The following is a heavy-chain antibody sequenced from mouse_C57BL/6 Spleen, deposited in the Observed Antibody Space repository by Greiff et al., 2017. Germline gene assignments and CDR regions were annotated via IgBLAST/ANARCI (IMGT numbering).Heavy chain of an antibody. CDR2: IDPSDSDT. J-gene: IGHJ4*01. V-gene: IGHV1-52*01. CDR3: ARNGYDGAMDY. D-gene: IGHD2-2*01. Sequence: QVQLQQPGAELVRPGSSVKLSCKASGYTFTSYWMHWVTQRPIQGLEWIGNIDPSDSDTHYTQTFKDKATLTVDKSSSTAYMQLSSLTSEDSAVDYCARNGYDGAMDYWGQGTSVTVSS. CDR1: GYTFTSYW.